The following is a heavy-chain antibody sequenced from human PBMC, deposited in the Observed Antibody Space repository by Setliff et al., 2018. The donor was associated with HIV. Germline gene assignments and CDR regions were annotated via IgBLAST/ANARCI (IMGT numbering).Heavy chain of an antibody. D-gene: IGHD1-26*01. V-gene: IGHV4-39*07. J-gene: IGHJ6*02. CDR1: GGPIPSNTYF. CDR3: EAATVGETGYYGIDV. Sequence: SEPLSLTCSLSGGPIPSNTYFWDWIRQAPGEGLEWIGSIYHSGHTYYNPSLKSRVTMSVDTSKNQFSLKLNSVTAADTAVYYCEAATVGETGYYGIDVWGPGTTVTVSS. CDR2: IYHSGHT.